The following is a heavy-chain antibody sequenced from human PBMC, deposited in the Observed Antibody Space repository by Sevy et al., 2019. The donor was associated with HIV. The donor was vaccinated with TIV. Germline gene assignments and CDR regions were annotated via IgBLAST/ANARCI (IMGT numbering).Heavy chain of an antibody. J-gene: IGHJ4*02. D-gene: IGHD6-13*01. CDR3: AKLGEYSSSWYGTYYFDY. V-gene: IGHV3-30*18. Sequence: GGSLRLSCAASGFTFSSYGMHWVRQAPGKGLEWVAVISYDGSNKYYADSVKGAFTISRDNSKNTLYLQMNSLRAEDTAVYYCAKLGEYSSSWYGTYYFDYWGQGTLVTVSS. CDR2: ISYDGSNK. CDR1: GFTFSSYG.